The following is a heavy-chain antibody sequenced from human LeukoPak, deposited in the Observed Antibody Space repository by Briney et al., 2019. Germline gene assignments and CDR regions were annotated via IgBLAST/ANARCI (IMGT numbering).Heavy chain of an antibody. V-gene: IGHV3-23*01. CDR3: AKLYSSGRYYFDY. Sequence: PGGSLRLSCGVSGFTFSNYAMKWDRQALGKGLEWVSVIVGSEEDTYEAVAVKGRFTISRENSKDTLFLQMNSLRVEDTAVYYCAKLYSSGRYYFDYWGQGTLVTVSS. CDR1: GFTFSNYA. D-gene: IGHD6-19*01. J-gene: IGHJ4*02. CDR2: IVGSEEDT.